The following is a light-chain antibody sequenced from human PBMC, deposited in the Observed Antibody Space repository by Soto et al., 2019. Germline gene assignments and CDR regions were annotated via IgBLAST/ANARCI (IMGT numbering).Light chain of an antibody. CDR3: SSHTASSTLL. Sequence: QSVLTQPPSAAGSPGQSVTISCTGTSTDVGGYNYVSWYQQYPGKAPKLMIYEVSNRPSGVSNRFSGSKSGNTASLTISGLQADDEADYYCSSHTASSTLLFGTGTKV. V-gene: IGLV2-14*01. J-gene: IGLJ1*01. CDR1: STDVGGYNY. CDR2: EVS.